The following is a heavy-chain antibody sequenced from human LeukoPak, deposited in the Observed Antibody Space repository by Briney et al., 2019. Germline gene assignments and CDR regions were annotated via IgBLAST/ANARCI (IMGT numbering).Heavy chain of an antibody. CDR2: INWNGDST. CDR3: ARVYGWGPTRNLDY. V-gene: IGHV3-20*04. CDR1: GFSFDDYG. J-gene: IGHJ4*02. Sequence: GGSLRLSCEVSGFSFDDYGMSRVRQPPGKGLEWVSGINWNGDSTDYADSVKGRFTISRDNANNSLFLQMNSLRADDTALYYCARVYGWGPTRNLDYWGQGILVTVSS. D-gene: IGHD7-27*01.